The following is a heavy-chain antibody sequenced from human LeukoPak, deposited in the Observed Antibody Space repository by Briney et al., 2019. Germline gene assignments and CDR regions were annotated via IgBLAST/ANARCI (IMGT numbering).Heavy chain of an antibody. D-gene: IGHD2-15*01. J-gene: IGHJ5*02. V-gene: IGHV3-21*01. CDR3: AKSCSGGSCFDP. Sequence: GGSLRLSCAASGFTFSTYSMNWVRQAPGKGLEWVSSISGSSSYIYYADSVKGRFTISRDNAKNSLYLQMNSLRAEDTAVYYCAKSCSGGSCFDPWGQGALVTVSS. CDR1: GFTFSTYS. CDR2: ISGSSSYI.